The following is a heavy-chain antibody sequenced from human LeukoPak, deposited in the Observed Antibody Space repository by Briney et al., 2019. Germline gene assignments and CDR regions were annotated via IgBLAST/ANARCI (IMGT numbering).Heavy chain of an antibody. Sequence: ASVKVSCKASGYTFTSYAVHWVRQAPGQRLEWMGWINAGNGNTKYSQKFQGRVTITRDTSASTAYMELSSLRSEDTAVYYCARGGFGELLYLFYWGQGTLVTVSS. CDR1: GYTFTSYA. J-gene: IGHJ4*02. CDR2: INAGNGNT. CDR3: ARGGFGELLYLFY. V-gene: IGHV1-3*01. D-gene: IGHD3-10*01.